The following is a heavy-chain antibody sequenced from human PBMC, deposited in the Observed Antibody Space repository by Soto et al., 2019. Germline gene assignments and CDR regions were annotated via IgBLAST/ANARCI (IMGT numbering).Heavy chain of an antibody. Sequence: QVQLQESGPGLVKPSETLSLTCTVSGGSITNHYWSWIRQPPGKGLEWIGYIYYTGRSDYDPSLMSRVTMSVDTSKNQFSLQLPSVTAADAALNYCARANWYCEYWGQGILVTGSS. CDR2: IYYTGRS. V-gene: IGHV4-59*11. CDR3: ARANWYCEY. J-gene: IGHJ4*02. D-gene: IGHD7-27*01. CDR1: GGSITNHY.